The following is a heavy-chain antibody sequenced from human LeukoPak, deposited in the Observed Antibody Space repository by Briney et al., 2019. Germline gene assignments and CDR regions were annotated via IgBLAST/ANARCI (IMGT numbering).Heavy chain of an antibody. J-gene: IGHJ2*01. CDR2: ISRSSDTT. CDR3: AKDASNYFWYFDL. D-gene: IGHD1-1*01. CDR1: GFTFSSYN. V-gene: IGHV3-48*02. Sequence: GGSLRLSCAASGFTFSSYNMNWVRQAPGKGLEWVSYISRSSDTTYYADSVKGRFTISRDNAKNSLYLQMNSLRDEDTAVYYCAKDASNYFWYFDLWGRGTLVTVSS.